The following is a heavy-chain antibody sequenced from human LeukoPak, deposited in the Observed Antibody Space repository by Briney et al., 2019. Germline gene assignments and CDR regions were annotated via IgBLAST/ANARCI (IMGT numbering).Heavy chain of an antibody. CDR3: ARDFDWPYSNGFDI. CDR2: INPKSGGT. Sequence: ASVKVSCKASGYTFTGYHMHWVRQAPGQGLEWLGWINPKSGGTNYAQKFQGRVTMTRDTSISTAYMEVSRLRSDDTAVYYCARDFDWPYSNGFDIWGQGTMVTVSS. CDR1: GYTFTGYH. D-gene: IGHD3-9*01. V-gene: IGHV1-2*02. J-gene: IGHJ3*02.